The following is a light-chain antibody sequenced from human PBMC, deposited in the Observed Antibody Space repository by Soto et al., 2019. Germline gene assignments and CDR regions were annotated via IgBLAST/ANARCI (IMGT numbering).Light chain of an antibody. CDR3: MQGTVWPWT. J-gene: IGKJ1*01. V-gene: IGKV2-30*01. Sequence: DVVMTQSPLSLPVTLGQPASISCSSTQILVDRDGNTYFNWYQRRPGQPPRRLIYKISYRDSGVPDRFSGSGSGTYFTLKISRVEAEDVGFYYCMQGTVWPWTFGQGTKVDI. CDR1: QILVDRDGNTY. CDR2: KIS.